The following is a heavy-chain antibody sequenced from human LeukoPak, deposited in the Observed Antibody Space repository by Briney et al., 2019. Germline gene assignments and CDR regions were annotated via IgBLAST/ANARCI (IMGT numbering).Heavy chain of an antibody. CDR2: IYYSGST. J-gene: IGHJ5*02. CDR1: GGSISSYY. Sequence: PSETLSLTCTVSGGSISSYYWSWIRPPPGKGLEWIGYIYYSGSTNYNPSLKSRVTISVDTSKNQFSLKLSSVTAADTAVYYCATRGGYYYDSSGPPRVGWFDPWGQGTLVTVSS. CDR3: ATRGGYYYDSSGPPRVGWFDP. V-gene: IGHV4-59*01. D-gene: IGHD3-22*01.